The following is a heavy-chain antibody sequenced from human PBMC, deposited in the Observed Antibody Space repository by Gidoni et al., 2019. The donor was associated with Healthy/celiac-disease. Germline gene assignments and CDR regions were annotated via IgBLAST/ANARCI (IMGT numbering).Heavy chain of an antibody. J-gene: IGHJ4*02. CDR3: ARGTEGFDY. CDR1: GGSISSGGYY. D-gene: IGHD3-10*01. V-gene: IGHV4-31*03. Sequence: QVQLQESGPGLVKPSQTLSLTCTVSGGSISSGGYYWSWIRQHPGKGLGWIGDLYFRGSTSFHPSLKSRVTISVVTSQNPFSLKLSSVTAADTAVYYCARGTEGFDYWGQGTLVTVSS. CDR2: LYFRGST.